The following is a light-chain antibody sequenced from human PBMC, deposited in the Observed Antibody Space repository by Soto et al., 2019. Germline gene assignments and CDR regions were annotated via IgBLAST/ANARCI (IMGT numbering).Light chain of an antibody. Sequence: QSVLTQPPSASGTPGQRVTISCSGSSSNIGSNTVNWYQQLPGTAPKLLIYSNTQRPSGVPDRFSGSKAGTSASLAISGLQSEDDADYYWAAWDDSLNGWVFGGGTKLTVL. V-gene: IGLV1-44*01. J-gene: IGLJ3*02. CDR1: SSNIGSNT. CDR2: SNT. CDR3: AAWDDSLNGWV.